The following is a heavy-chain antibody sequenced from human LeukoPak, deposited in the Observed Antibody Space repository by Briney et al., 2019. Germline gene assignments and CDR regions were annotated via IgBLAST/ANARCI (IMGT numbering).Heavy chain of an antibody. CDR1: GFTVSSNY. J-gene: IGHJ3*02. CDR2: IYSGGTT. Sequence: GGSETLSCAASGFTVSSNYMSWVRQAPGKGLEWVSVIYSGGTTYYADSVKGRFTISRDNSKITLYLQMNSLRAEDTAVYYCARVKATGAFDIWGRETVDSVSS. V-gene: IGHV3-53*01. CDR3: ARVKATGAFDI. D-gene: IGHD1-14*01.